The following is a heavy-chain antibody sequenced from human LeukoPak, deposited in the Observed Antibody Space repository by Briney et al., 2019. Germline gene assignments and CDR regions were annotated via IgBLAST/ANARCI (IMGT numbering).Heavy chain of an antibody. J-gene: IGHJ4*02. Sequence: SETLSLTCIVSGGSISSSNHYWGWIRQPPGKGLEWIGSIYHTGSTYYNPSLKSRVTISVDTSKSQFSLKLSSVTAAGTAMYYCARLSVGAADYWGQGTLVTVSS. CDR2: IYHTGST. D-gene: IGHD1-26*01. CDR1: GGSISSSNHY. V-gene: IGHV4-39*01. CDR3: ARLSVGAADY.